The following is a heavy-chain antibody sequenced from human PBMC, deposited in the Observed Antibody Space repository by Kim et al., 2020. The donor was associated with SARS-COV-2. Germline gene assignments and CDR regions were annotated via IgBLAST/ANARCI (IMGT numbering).Heavy chain of an antibody. CDR2: ISSSTIYI. CDR1: GFTFSSYS. CDR3: ASDWLSTWVDY. Sequence: GGSLRLSCAASGFTFSSYSMNWVRQAPGKGLEWVSSISSSTIYIYYADSFPFLFTISRDNAKTSLYLQMNSLRAEDTAVYYCASDWLSTWVDYWGQGTLVTVSS. J-gene: IGHJ4*02. D-gene: IGHD3-9*01. V-gene: IGHV3-21*01.